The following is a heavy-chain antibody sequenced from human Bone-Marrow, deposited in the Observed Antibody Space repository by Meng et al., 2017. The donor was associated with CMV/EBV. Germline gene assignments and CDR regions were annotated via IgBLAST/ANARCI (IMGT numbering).Heavy chain of an antibody. CDR2: ISPDGITT. J-gene: IGHJ4*02. CDR1: GFAFNVYW. Sequence: CAASGFAFNVYWIYWVRQAPGKGLLWVSRISPDGITTHYADSVKGRFTISRDNAKNTVHLQMNSLRGDDTAVYFCIRDAGRGGDFDNWGQGTLVTVSS. V-gene: IGHV3-74*01. D-gene: IGHD3-10*01. CDR3: IRDAGRGGDFDN.